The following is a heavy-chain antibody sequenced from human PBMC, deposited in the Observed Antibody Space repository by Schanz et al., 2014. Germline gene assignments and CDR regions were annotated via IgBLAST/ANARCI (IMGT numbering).Heavy chain of an antibody. V-gene: IGHV3-23*01. Sequence: EVQLLESGGGLVQPGGSLRLSCAASGFTFSDYAMSWVRQAPGKGLEWVSSIIGSGGNTFYADSVKGRFTISRDNSKNTLYLQMNSLRAEDTAVYYCAKQDGYIVVVSVDYWGQGTLVTVSS. J-gene: IGHJ4*02. CDR1: GFTFSDYA. CDR2: IIGSGGNT. D-gene: IGHD2-2*01. CDR3: AKQDGYIVVVSVDY.